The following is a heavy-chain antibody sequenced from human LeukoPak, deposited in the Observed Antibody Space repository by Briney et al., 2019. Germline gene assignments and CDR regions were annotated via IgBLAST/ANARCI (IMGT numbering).Heavy chain of an antibody. CDR1: GYTFTTYC. CDR2: ICPGDSDT. V-gene: IGHV5-51*01. Sequence: GESLKISCKASGYTFTTYCIAWVRQMPGTGLEWMGIICPGDSDTKYSPSFQGQVTMSADRSISTAYLQWSSLRASDTAMYYCARQAYCGGDCTKAYYSYYSMDVWGQGTTVTVSS. D-gene: IGHD2-21*02. CDR3: ARQAYCGGDCTKAYYSYYSMDV. J-gene: IGHJ6*02.